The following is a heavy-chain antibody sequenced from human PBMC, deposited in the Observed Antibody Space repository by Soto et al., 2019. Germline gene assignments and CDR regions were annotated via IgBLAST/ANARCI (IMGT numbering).Heavy chain of an antibody. J-gene: IGHJ4*02. CDR1: GGTFSSYA. D-gene: IGHD3-22*01. CDR3: ARASYYDSSGYYYCLDY. V-gene: IGHV1-69*06. Sequence: QVQLVQSGAEVKPGSSVKVSCKASGGTFSSYAISWVRQAPGQGLEWMGGIIPIFGTANYAQKFQGRVTITADKSTSTAYMELSSLRSEDTAVYYCARASYYDSSGYYYCLDYWGQGTLVTVSS. CDR2: IIPIFGTA.